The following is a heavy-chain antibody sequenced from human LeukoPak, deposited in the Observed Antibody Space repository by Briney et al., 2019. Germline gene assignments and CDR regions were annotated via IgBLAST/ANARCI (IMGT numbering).Heavy chain of an antibody. CDR1: GFTFSSYA. Sequence: GGSLRLSCAASGFTFSSYAMHWVRQAPGKGLEWVAVISYDGSNKYYADSVKGRFTISRDNSKNTLYLQMNSLRAEDTAVYYCAKISGIANYFDYWGQGTLVTVSS. D-gene: IGHD6-13*01. V-gene: IGHV3-30*04. CDR3: AKISGIANYFDY. CDR2: ISYDGSNK. J-gene: IGHJ4*02.